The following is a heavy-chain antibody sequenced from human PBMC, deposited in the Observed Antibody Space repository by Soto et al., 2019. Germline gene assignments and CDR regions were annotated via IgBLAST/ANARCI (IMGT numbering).Heavy chain of an antibody. Sequence: QVQLVQSGDEVRKPGSSVKVSCKASGYIFVNYGIAWVRQAPGQGLEWMGWISPYSGNPHYASKVQGSLTMTTDTSTSTAYMDLGSLTSDDTAVYYCAMVDNYVTHTPHDVWGKGTTVTVSS. CDR3: AMVDNYVTHTPHDV. V-gene: IGHV1-18*01. J-gene: IGHJ6*04. D-gene: IGHD3-16*01. CDR2: ISPYSGNP. CDR1: GYIFVNYG.